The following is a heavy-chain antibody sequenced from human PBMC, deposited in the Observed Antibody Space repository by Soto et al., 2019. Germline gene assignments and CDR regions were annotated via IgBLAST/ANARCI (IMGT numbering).Heavy chain of an antibody. V-gene: IGHV3-15*01. J-gene: IGHJ4*02. CDR2: IKSKTDGGTA. CDR1: GFNLSHPW. CDR3: TTGIYYDILTGYHNVAY. Sequence: GGSLRLSCVASGFNLSHPWMTWVRQAAGKGPEWVGRIKSKTDGGTADYAAPVKGGATISRDDSKNTVYLQMNSLKTEDTAVYYCTTGIYYDILTGYHNVAYWGQGALVTVSS. D-gene: IGHD3-9*01.